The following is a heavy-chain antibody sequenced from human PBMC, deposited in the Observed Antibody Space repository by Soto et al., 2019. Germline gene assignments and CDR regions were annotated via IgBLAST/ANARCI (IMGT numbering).Heavy chain of an antibody. J-gene: IGHJ4*02. V-gene: IGHV3-7*01. CDR3: ASSYYYDGNGYSPGGY. CDR1: GLTFSSSW. CDR2: IKHDGSQK. D-gene: IGHD3-22*01. Sequence: PLRLSCAAPGLTFSSSWMSFVLHAPGKALECVSNIKHDGSQKYYVDSVKGRFTISRDNANNSLYLQMNSLRVEDTAVYYCASSYYYDGNGYSPGGYWRQGALVPVSS.